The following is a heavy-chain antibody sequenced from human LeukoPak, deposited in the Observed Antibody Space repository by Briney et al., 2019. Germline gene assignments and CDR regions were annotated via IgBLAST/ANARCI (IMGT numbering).Heavy chain of an antibody. V-gene: IGHV4-61*02. CDR3: ATYTSGWTGEYFQQ. CDR1: RGSIRNANND. D-gene: IGHD6-19*01. J-gene: IGHJ1*01. CDR2: IYTSGIT. Sequence: PSQTLSPTRAVSRGSIRNANNDWSWIRQPAGKGLEWIGRIYTSGITNSNPSLKSRVTISVATSKNQFSLKVNSVTAADTAVYYCATYTSGWTGEYFQQWGQGTLVTVSS.